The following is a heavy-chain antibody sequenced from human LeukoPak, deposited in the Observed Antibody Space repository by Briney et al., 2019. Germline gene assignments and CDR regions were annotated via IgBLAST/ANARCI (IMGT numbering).Heavy chain of an antibody. J-gene: IGHJ4*02. V-gene: IGHV3-53*01. CDR2: LYSDGNT. Sequence: GGSLRLSCAASGFTVITNDMTWVRQAPGKGLEWGSLLYSDGNTKYADSVQGRFTISRDNSKNTLYLEMNSLSPDDTAVYYCARGVEPLAANTLAYWGQGTLVTVSS. D-gene: IGHD1-14*01. CDR1: GFTVITND. CDR3: ARGVEPLAANTLAY.